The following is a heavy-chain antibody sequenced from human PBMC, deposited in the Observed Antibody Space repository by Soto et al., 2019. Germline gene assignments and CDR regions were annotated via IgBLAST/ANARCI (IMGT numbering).Heavy chain of an antibody. D-gene: IGHD5-18*01. CDR1: GGTFSSYT. CDR2: IIPILGIA. Sequence: EASVKVSCKASGGTFSSYTISWVRQAPGQGLEWMGRIIPILGIANYAQKFQGRVTITADKSTSTAYMELSSLRSEDTAVYYCAREDTAMVSYYYYYMDVWGKGTTVTVSS. V-gene: IGHV1-69*02. CDR3: AREDTAMVSYYYYYMDV. J-gene: IGHJ6*03.